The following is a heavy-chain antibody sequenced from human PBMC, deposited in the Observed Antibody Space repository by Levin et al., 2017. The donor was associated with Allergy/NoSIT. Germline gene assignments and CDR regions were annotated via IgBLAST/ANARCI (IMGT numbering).Heavy chain of an antibody. CDR1: GFTFKNYA. Sequence: PGESLKISCEGAGFTFKNYAMNWVRQAPGKGLEWVASISGGGGNIYYAESVKGRFTVSRDNSKNTLFLQMDNVRPEDTALYYCVKVWHVVVYSATPFDSWGQGALVTVSS. CDR3: VKVWHVVVYSATPFDS. D-gene: IGHD2-21*01. J-gene: IGHJ4*02. V-gene: IGHV3-23*01. CDR2: ISGGGGNI.